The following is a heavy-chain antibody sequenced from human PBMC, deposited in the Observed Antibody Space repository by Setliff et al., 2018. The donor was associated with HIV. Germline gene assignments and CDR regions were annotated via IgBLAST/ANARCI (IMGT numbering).Heavy chain of an antibody. Sequence: PGGSLRLSCTASGFTFSDSVMHWVRQPPGKGLEWVAIISYDGSNKYYTDSVKGRFTISRDNAQNSLYLQMNNLRVEDTAVYYCARDGTTLLAAMDVWGKGTTVTAP. D-gene: IGHD1-7*01. CDR2: ISYDGSNK. J-gene: IGHJ6*03. CDR1: GFTFSDSV. V-gene: IGHV3-30*07. CDR3: ARDGTTLLAAMDV.